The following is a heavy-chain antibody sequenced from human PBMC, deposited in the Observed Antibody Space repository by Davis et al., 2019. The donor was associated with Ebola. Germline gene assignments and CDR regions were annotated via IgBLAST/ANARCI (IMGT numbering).Heavy chain of an antibody. CDR3: AKEALSRNFDY. D-gene: IGHD3-3*02. V-gene: IGHV3-30*02. CDR2: IWYDGSNK. Sequence: PGGSLRLSCAASGFTFSSYGMHWVRQAPGKGLEWVAVIWYDGSNKYYADSVKGRFTISRDNSKNTLYLQMNSLRAEDTAVYYCAKEALSRNFDYWGQGTLVTVSS. CDR1: GFTFSSYG. J-gene: IGHJ4*02.